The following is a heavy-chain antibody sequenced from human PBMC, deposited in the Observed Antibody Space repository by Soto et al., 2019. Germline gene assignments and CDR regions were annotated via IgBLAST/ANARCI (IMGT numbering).Heavy chain of an antibody. CDR1: GFTVSDNY. D-gene: IGHD3-22*01. CDR2: IYRGTT. J-gene: IGHJ4*02. V-gene: IGHV3-66*01. Sequence: EVQLVESGGGLVQPGGSLRLSCAASGFTVSDNYMNWVRQAPGKGLEWVAVIYRGTTYYADSVKGRFTISRDNSKNTLYLQMSSLRPEDTALYYCARDVDRRDYDSTGYSFDYWGQGTLVDVSS. CDR3: ARDVDRRDYDSTGYSFDY.